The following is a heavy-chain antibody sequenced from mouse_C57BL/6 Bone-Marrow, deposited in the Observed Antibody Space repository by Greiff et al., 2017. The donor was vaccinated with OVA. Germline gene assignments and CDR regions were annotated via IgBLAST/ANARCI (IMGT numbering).Heavy chain of an antibody. CDR2: ISDGGSYT. CDR3: ARDHYGYSYAMDY. Sequence: EVKLVESGGGLVKPGGSLKLSCAASGFTFSSYAMSWVRQTPEKRLEWVATISDGGSYTYYPDTVKGRFTISRDNAKNNLYLQMSHLKSDDTAMYYCARDHYGYSYAMDYWGQGTSVTVSS. D-gene: IGHD2-2*01. J-gene: IGHJ4*01. CDR1: GFTFSSYA. V-gene: IGHV5-4*01.